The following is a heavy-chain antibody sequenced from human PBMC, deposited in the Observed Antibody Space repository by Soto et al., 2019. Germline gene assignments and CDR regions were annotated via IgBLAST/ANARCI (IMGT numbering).Heavy chain of an antibody. J-gene: IGHJ6*02. CDR2: IKSKTDGGTT. CDR3: TTDPHEGVLMVYASYYYGMDV. D-gene: IGHD2-8*01. CDR1: GFTFSNSW. Sequence: GGSLRLSCAASGFTFSNSWMNWVRQAPGKGLEWVGRIKSKTDGGTTDYAATVKGRFTITRDDSKNTLYLQMNSLKTEDTAVYYCTTDPHEGVLMVYASYYYGMDVWGQGTTVTVSS. V-gene: IGHV3-15*07.